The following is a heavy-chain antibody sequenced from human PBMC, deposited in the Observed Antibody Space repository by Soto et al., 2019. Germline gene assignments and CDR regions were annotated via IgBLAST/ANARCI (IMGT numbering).Heavy chain of an antibody. CDR1: GFTFNTYG. Sequence: QVQLVESGGGVVQPGRSLRLSCAASGFTFNTYGIHWVRQAPGKGLEWVAAISYDGSNKYYPDSVKGRFTISRDNSNNTQYMQMNSLRAEDTAVYYCAKGLTQLLDDDAFDIWGQGKMVNVSS. D-gene: IGHD6-19*01. J-gene: IGHJ3*02. CDR2: ISYDGSNK. V-gene: IGHV3-30*18. CDR3: AKGLTQLLDDDAFDI.